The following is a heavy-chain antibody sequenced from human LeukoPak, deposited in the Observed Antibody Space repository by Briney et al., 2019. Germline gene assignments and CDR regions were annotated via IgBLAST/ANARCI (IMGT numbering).Heavy chain of an antibody. J-gene: IGHJ4*02. CDR2: IYYSGST. V-gene: IGHV4-59*01. CDR1: GDSLSSYY. Sequence: PSETLCLTCTVPGDSLSSYYSSWVRHPPGKGLEGIGYIYYSGSTNYNPSLKSRVTISVDTSKNQFSLKLSSVTAADTAVYYCARDNGDGYFDYWGQGTLVTVSS. CDR3: ARDNGDGYFDY. D-gene: IGHD4-17*01.